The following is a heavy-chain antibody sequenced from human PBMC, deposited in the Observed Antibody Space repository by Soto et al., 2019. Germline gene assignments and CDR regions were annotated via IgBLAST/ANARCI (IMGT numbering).Heavy chain of an antibody. CDR1: GYTFTSYG. CDR2: ISAYNGNT. D-gene: IGHD3-10*01. Sequence: GASVKVSCKASGYTFTSYGISWVRQAPGQGLEWMGWISAYNGNTNYAQKLQGRVTMTTDTSTSTAYMELRSLRSDDTAVYYCARNLVVRGVMDSWFDPWGQGTLVTVSS. CDR3: ARNLVVRGVMDSWFDP. J-gene: IGHJ5*02. V-gene: IGHV1-18*01.